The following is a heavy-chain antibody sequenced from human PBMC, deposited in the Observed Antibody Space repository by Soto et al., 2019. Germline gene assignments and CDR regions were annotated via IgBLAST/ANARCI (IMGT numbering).Heavy chain of an antibody. CDR1: GFTFNRHW. CDR2: IKEDGSEK. Sequence: EVQLVESGGGLVQPGGSLRLSCAVSGFTFNRHWMSWVRQTPGKGLEWVASIKEDGSEKSDVDSVKGRCTISRDNARNSLFLQMNILRVEDTAVYYCVRTGWNPPDYWGQGTLVTVSS. D-gene: IGHD1-1*01. CDR3: VRTGWNPPDY. J-gene: IGHJ4*02. V-gene: IGHV3-7*01.